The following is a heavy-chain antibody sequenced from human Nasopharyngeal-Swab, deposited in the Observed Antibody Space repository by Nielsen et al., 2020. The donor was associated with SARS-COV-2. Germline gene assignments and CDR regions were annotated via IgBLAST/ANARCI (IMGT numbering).Heavy chain of an antibody. CDR2: IYPGDSDT. V-gene: IGHV5-51*01. J-gene: IGHJ4*02. CDR3: ATRGALYYGSRSYDY. CDR1: GYSFTSNW. Sequence: GGSLRLSCKASGYSFTSNWIGWVRQMPGKGLEWMGIIYPGDSDTRYSPSFQGQVTISADKSITTAYLQWRSLEASDTAMYYCATRGALYYGSRSYDYWGQGTLVTVSS. D-gene: IGHD3-10*01.